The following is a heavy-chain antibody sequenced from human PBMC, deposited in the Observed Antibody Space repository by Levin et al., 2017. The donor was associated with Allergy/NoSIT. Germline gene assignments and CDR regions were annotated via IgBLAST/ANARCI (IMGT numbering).Heavy chain of an antibody. CDR1: GFTVRSNY. CDR2: IYSGGST. J-gene: IGHJ4*02. D-gene: IGHD3-3*01. Sequence: LSLPCAASGFTVRSNYMSWVRQAPGKGLEWVSVIYSGGSTYYADSVKGRFTISRDNSKNTLYLQMNSLRAEDTAVYYCARAYYDFWSGYSSYYFDYWGQGTLVTVSS. CDR3: ARAYYDFWSGYSSYYFDY. V-gene: IGHV3-53*01.